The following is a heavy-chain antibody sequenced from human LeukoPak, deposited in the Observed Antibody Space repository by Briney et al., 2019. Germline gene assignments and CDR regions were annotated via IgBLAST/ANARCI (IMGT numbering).Heavy chain of an antibody. J-gene: IGHJ4*02. Sequence: GGSLRLSCPASGFTFTSYEMNWVRQAPGKGLGWVAYISSSDSTIYNADSVKGRFTISRDNAENSLYLQMNSLRAEDTAVYYCARVPSEQLVPRFDYWGQGTLVTVSS. CDR1: GFTFTSYE. CDR3: ARVPSEQLVPRFDY. D-gene: IGHD6-13*01. V-gene: IGHV3-48*03. CDR2: ISSSDSTI.